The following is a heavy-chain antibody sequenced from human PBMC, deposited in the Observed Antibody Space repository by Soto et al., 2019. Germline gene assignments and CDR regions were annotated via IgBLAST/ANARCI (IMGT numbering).Heavy chain of an antibody. V-gene: IGHV4-59*01. CDR2: IYYSGST. CDR1: GGSISSYY. CDR3: ARVTKWLTGP. Sequence: SETLSLTCTVSGGSISSYYWSWIRQPPGKGLEWIGYIYYSGSTNYNPSLKSRVTISVDTSKNQFSLKLSSVTAADTAVYYCARVTKWLTGPWGQGTLVTVSS. J-gene: IGHJ5*02. D-gene: IGHD3-9*01.